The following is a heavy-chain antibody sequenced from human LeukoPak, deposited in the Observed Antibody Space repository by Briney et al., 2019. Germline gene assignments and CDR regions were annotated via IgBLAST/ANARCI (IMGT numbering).Heavy chain of an antibody. CDR2: IYYGGST. J-gene: IGHJ3*02. V-gene: IGHV4-30-4*01. Sequence: SETLSLTCTVSNGSISSYDSYWGWIRQRPGKGLDWIAYIYYGGSTDSTPSLKSRVTISVDTSKNQFSLRLTSVTAADTAVYYCARVSRGGSGSGAFDIWGQGTMVTVSS. CDR1: NGSISSYDSY. CDR3: ARVSRGGSGSGAFDI. D-gene: IGHD3-10*01.